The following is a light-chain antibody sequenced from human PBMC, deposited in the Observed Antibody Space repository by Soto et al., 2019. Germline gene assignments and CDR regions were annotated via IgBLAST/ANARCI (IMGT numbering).Light chain of an antibody. Sequence: QSALTQPASVSGSPGQSITISCTGTSRDVGRFNYVSWYQQHPGKAPKLIIYDVTNRPSGISYHFSGSKSGNTASLTISGLQAEDEADYYCTSYASSSTLYVFGTGTKLTVL. CDR1: SRDVGRFNY. J-gene: IGLJ1*01. CDR3: TSYASSSTLYV. V-gene: IGLV2-14*01. CDR2: DVT.